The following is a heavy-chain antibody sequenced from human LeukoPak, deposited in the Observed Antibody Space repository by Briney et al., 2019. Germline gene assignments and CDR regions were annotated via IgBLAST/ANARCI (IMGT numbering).Heavy chain of an antibody. V-gene: IGHV1-69*05. D-gene: IGHD3-22*01. Sequence: SVKVSCKASGGTFSSYAISWVRQAPGQGLERMGGIIPIFGTANYAQKFQGRVTITTDESTSTAYMELSSLRSEDTAVYYCARTYYYDSYFDYWGQGTLVTVSS. J-gene: IGHJ4*02. CDR1: GGTFSSYA. CDR2: IIPIFGTA. CDR3: ARTYYYDSYFDY.